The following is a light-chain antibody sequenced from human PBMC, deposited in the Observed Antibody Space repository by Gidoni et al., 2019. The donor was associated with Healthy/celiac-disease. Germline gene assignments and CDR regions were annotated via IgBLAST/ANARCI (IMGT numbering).Light chain of an antibody. CDR2: AAS. CDR1: QSISSY. CDR3: QQSYSTPRT. V-gene: IGKV1-39*01. J-gene: IGKJ1*01. Sequence: EIQMTQSPSSLSASVGDRVTITCRASQSISSYLNWYQQKPGKAPKLLIYAASSLQSGVPSRFSGSGSGTDFNLTISSLQPEEFATYYFQQSYSTPRTFGQGTKVEIK.